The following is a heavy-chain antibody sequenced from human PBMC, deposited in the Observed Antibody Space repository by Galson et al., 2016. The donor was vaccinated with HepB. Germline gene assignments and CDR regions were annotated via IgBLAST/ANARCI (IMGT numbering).Heavy chain of an antibody. V-gene: IGHV1-3*01. Sequence: SVKVSCKASGYIFTSYAMHWVRQAPGQRLEWMGWINPGDDNTRYSEKFQGRVTITTDTSATTAYMELSSLTPEDTAVYYCASDRGASVGYDFWNLFHPWGQGTLVTVSS. J-gene: IGHJ5*02. D-gene: IGHD3-3*01. CDR3: ASDRGASVGYDFWNLFHP. CDR2: INPGDDNT. CDR1: GYIFTSYA.